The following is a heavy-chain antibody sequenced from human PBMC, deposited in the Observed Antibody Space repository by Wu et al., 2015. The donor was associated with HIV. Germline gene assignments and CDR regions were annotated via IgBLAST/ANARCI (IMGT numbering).Heavy chain of an antibody. D-gene: IGHD2-2*02. Sequence: QVQLVQSGAEVKKPGASVKVSCKASGYTFTSYYMHWVRQAPGQGLEWMGIINPSGGSTSYAQKFQGRVTMTRDTSTSTVYMELSSLRSEDTAVYYCARTSDIVVVPAAIHWFDPVGPTGTLGHRPPQ. CDR1: GYTFTSYY. J-gene: IGHJ5*02. CDR3: ARTSDIVVVPAAIHWFDP. CDR2: INPSGGST. V-gene: IGHV1-46*03.